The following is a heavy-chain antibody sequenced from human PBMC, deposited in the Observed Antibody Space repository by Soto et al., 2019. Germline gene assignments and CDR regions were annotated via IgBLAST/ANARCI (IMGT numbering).Heavy chain of an antibody. CDR2: INHSGST. D-gene: IGHD3-3*01. J-gene: IGHJ5*02. Sequence: SETLSLTCAVSGGSFSGHYWSWIRQPQGKGLEWIGEINHSGSTNYNPSLKSRVTISVDTSKNQFSLKLSSVTAADTAVYYCARGRDYDFWSGYYRRWFDPWGQGTLVTVSS. V-gene: IGHV4-34*01. CDR3: ARGRDYDFWSGYYRRWFDP. CDR1: GGSFSGHY.